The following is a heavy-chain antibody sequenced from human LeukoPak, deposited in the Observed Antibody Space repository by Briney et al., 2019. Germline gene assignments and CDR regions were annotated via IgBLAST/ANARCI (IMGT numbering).Heavy chain of an antibody. Sequence: PSETLSLTCAVYGGSFSGYYWSWIRQPPGKGLEWIGEINHSGSTNYNPSLKSRVTISVDTSKNQFSLKLSSVTAADTAVYYCARDLLYDCSGWYLGGNYDYWGQGTLVTVSS. CDR3: ARDLLYDCSGWYLGGNYDY. CDR2: INHSGST. D-gene: IGHD6-19*01. CDR1: GGSFSGYY. J-gene: IGHJ4*02. V-gene: IGHV4-34*01.